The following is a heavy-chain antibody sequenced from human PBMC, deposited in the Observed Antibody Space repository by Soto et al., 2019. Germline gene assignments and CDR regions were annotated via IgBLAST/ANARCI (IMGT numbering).Heavy chain of an antibody. CDR3: ARERVVVPATIFYYYALDV. V-gene: IGHV3-7*05. CDR2: VKQDGSER. CDR1: GFSFSDYW. D-gene: IGHD2-15*01. J-gene: IGHJ6*02. Sequence: EVQLVESGGGLVQPGGSLRLSCAASGFSFSDYWMSWVRQAPGKGLEWVANVKQDGSERYYVDSVKGRFTISRDNAENSLYLQMNRLRAEDTAVYYCARERVVVPATIFYYYALDVWGQGTTVTVSS.